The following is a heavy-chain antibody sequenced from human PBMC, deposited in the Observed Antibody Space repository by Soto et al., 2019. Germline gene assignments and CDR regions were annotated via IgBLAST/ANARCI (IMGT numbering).Heavy chain of an antibody. CDR2: ISAYNGNT. Sequence: SVEVSCKASCYTFTTYGITWVRQAPGQGLEWMGWISAYNGNTNYAQKLQGRVTMTTDTSTSTAYMELWSLRSDDTAVYYCARADPTTGTTVYFDYWGQGTLVTVSS. J-gene: IGHJ4*02. V-gene: IGHV1-18*01. CDR1: CYTFTTYG. D-gene: IGHD1-1*01. CDR3: ARADPTTGTTVYFDY.